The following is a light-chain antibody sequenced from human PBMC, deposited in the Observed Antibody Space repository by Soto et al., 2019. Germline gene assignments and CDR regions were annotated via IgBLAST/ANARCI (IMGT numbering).Light chain of an antibody. Sequence: EIVLTQSPGTLSLSPGERATLSCRASQSVSRSLLAWYQQKPGQAPRLLIYGASTRATGIADRFSGSGSGTDFTLTISRLEPEDFAVYYCQQYDNPPPYSFGQGTKVDI. J-gene: IGKJ2*03. CDR1: QSVSRSL. V-gene: IGKV3-20*01. CDR3: QQYDNPPPYS. CDR2: GAS.